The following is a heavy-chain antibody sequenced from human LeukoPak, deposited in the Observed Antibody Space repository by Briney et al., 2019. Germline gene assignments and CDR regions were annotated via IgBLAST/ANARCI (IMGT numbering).Heavy chain of an antibody. CDR1: RFTFSHAW. D-gene: IGHD5/OR15-5a*01. J-gene: IGHJ4*02. V-gene: IGHV3-15*01. CDR3: TASMEVSTYFDY. CDR2: IKSKTDGGTI. Sequence: GGSLRLSCAASRFTFSHAWMNWVRQAPGKGLEWVGRIKSKTDGGTIDYAAPVKGTFTISRDDSKNTLYLQMNSLKTEDTAVYYCTASMEVSTYFDYWGQGTLVTVSS.